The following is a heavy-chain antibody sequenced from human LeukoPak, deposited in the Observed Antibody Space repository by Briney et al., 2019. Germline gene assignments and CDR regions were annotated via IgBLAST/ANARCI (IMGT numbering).Heavy chain of an antibody. CDR2: IFVTGN. CDR3: ARHIGGGIEDMDV. J-gene: IGHJ6*03. Sequence: PSETLSLTCTVSGGSIGTYYWSWVRQSPGKGLEWIGYIFVTGNRYNPYLQSRVTISVDTSRNQFFLKMSSVTAADTAVYYCARHIGGGIEDMDVWGKGTKVTVSS. V-gene: IGHV4-59*08. CDR1: GGSIGTYY. D-gene: IGHD3-16*02.